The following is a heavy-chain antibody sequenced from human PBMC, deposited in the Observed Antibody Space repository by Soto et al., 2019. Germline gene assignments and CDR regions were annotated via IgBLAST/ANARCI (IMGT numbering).Heavy chain of an antibody. J-gene: IGHJ4*02. CDR2: IYYSGST. CDR1: GCSISSYY. V-gene: IGHV4-59*01. CDR3: AWYYFDSDGYQKFDY. Sequence: SETLSLTCTVSGCSISSYYWSWIRQPPGKGLEWIGYIYYSGSTNYNPALASRVTITFNTSKNQFSLKLSSVTAAEKAVYNSAWYYFDSDGYQKFDYWGQGTLVTVSS. D-gene: IGHD3-22*01.